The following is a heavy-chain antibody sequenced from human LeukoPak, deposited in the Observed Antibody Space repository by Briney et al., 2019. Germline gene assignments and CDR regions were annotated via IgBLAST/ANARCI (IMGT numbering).Heavy chain of an antibody. D-gene: IGHD2-15*01. J-gene: IGHJ6*02. V-gene: IGHV3-21*06. CDR3: ASEGSLYYYYGMDV. CDR1: GFTFSSYS. CDR2: ISRSSSDM. Sequence: GGSLRLSCAASGFTFSSYSMNWVRQAPGKGLEWVSSISRSSSDMYYADAVRGRFTISRDNSNNSLFLLMNSLRAEDTAVYYCASEGSLYYYYGMDVWGQGTTVTVSS.